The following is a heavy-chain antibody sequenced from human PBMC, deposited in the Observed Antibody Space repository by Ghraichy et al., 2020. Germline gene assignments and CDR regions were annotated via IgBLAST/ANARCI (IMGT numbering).Heavy chain of an antibody. D-gene: IGHD6-19*01. CDR1: GGTISSSRHY. CDR2: ISQSGST. CDR3: ARFIIGWYYFDF. Sequence: SETLSLTCSVSGGTISSSRHYWAWVRQPPGKGLEWFGRISQSGSTDYNSSLTSRVSLSVDTSTNQISLTVTSLTAADTAVYFCARFIIGWYYFDFLGPGTLVSVSS. V-gene: IGHV4-39*01. J-gene: IGHJ4*02.